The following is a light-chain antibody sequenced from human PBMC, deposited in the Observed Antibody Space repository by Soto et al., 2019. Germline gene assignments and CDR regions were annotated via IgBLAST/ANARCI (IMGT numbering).Light chain of an antibody. Sequence: SYELTQPPSVSVAPGQTARITCGGANIGSKSVHWYQQKPGQAPVLVVYDDTDRPSGIPERFSGSNSGNTASLTISRVEAGDEADYYCQVWDSSSDHYVFGTGTKLTVL. CDR1: NIGSKS. CDR2: DDT. J-gene: IGLJ1*01. V-gene: IGLV3-21*02. CDR3: QVWDSSSDHYV.